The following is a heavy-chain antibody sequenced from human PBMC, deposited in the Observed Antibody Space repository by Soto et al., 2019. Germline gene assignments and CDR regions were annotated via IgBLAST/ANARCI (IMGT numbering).Heavy chain of an antibody. CDR2: ISGSGGST. CDR1: GFTFSSYA. Sequence: GALRLSCAASGFTFSSYAMSWVRQAPGKGLEWVSAISGSGGSTYYADSVKGRFTISRDNSKNTLYLQMNSLRAEDTAVYYCAKDITGTTSYYFDYWGQGTLVTVS. CDR3: AKDITGTTSYYFDY. D-gene: IGHD1-7*01. V-gene: IGHV3-23*01. J-gene: IGHJ4*02.